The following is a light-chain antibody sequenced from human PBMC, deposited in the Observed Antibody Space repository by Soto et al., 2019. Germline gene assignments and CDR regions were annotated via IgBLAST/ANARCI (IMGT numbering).Light chain of an antibody. V-gene: IGKV1-5*03. CDR2: KAS. J-gene: IGKJ3*01. Sequence: DIQMTQSPSTLSASVGDRVTITCRASQSISCWLAWYQQKPGKAPKLLIYKASSLESGVPSRYSGSGSGKEFALTISGRQPDDFATYYCQQYNSGGFTFGPGTKVDIK. CDR1: QSISCW. CDR3: QQYNSGGFT.